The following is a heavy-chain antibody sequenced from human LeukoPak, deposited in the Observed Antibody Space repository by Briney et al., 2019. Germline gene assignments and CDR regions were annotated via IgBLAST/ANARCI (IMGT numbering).Heavy chain of an antibody. CDR1: GFTFSSYG. CDR2: ISAGGGST. D-gene: IGHD6-19*01. Sequence: GGSLRLSCAASGFTFSSYGMTWVRQAPGKGLEWVSGISAGGGSTYYADSVKGRFTISRDNSKNTLFLQMNSLRAEDTAVYYCAKDFGLGWLVAGLFEYWGQGTLVTVSS. V-gene: IGHV3-23*01. J-gene: IGHJ4*02. CDR3: AKDFGLGWLVAGLFEY.